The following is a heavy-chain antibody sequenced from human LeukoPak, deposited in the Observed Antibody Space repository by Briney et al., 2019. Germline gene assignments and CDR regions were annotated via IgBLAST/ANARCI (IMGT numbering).Heavy chain of an antibody. J-gene: IGHJ4*02. CDR1: GFTVRSNY. CDR2: IYDGGST. Sequence: GGSLRLSCAASGFTVRSNYMNWVRQAPGKGLVWPSVIYDGGSTDYADSVKGRFTLSSDNSKNMLYLQMNSLRAEDTAVYYCARGYSYGYIRYWGQGTLVTVSS. CDR3: ARGYSYGYIRY. D-gene: IGHD5-18*01. V-gene: IGHV3-66*01.